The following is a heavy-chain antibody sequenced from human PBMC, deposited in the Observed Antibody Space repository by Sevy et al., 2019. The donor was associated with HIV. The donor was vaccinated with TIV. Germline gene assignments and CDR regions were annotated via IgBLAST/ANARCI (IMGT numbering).Heavy chain of an antibody. CDR3: ARDDWIAADGTETDY. CDR2: ISAYNGNT. J-gene: IGHJ4*02. V-gene: IGHV1-18*04. Sequence: ASVKVSCKASGYTFTSYGISWVRQAPGQGLEWMGWISAYNGNTNYAQKLQGRVTMTTDTSTSTAYMELRSLRSDDTAVYYCARDDWIAADGTETDYWGQGTLVTVSS. D-gene: IGHD6-13*01. CDR1: GYTFTSYG.